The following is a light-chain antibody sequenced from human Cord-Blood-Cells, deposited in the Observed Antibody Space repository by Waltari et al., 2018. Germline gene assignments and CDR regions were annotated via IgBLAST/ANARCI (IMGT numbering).Light chain of an antibody. CDR1: KLGAKY. V-gene: IGLV3-1*01. CDR3: QAWDSSTAVV. Sequence: SYELTQPPSVSVSPGQTASITCSGDKLGAKYACWYQQKPGQSPVLVIYQDSKRPSGSPERFSGSNSGNTATLTISGTQAMDEADYYCQAWDSSTAVVFGGGTKLTVL. CDR2: QDS. J-gene: IGLJ2*01.